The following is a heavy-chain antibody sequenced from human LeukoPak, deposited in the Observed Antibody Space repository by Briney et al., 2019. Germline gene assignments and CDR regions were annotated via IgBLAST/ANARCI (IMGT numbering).Heavy chain of an antibody. CDR2: IIPILGIA. Sequence: SVKVSCKASGDTFSSYTISWVRQAPGQGLEWMGRIIPILGIANYAQKFQGRVTITADKSTSTAYMELSSLRSEDTAVYYCASAPTVVTPFDYWGQGTLVTVSS. J-gene: IGHJ4*02. V-gene: IGHV1-69*02. D-gene: IGHD4-23*01. CDR3: ASAPTVVTPFDY. CDR1: GDTFSSYT.